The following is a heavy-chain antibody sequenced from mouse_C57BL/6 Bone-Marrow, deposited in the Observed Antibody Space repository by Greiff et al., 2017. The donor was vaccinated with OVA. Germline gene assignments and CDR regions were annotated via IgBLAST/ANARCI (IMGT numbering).Heavy chain of an antibody. D-gene: IGHD4-1*01. CDR1: GFTFSSYA. Sequence: EVKLEESGGGLVKPGGSLKLSCAASGFTFSSYAMSWVRQTPEKRLEWVATISDGGSYTYYPDNVKGRFTISRDNAKNNLYLQMSHLKSEDTAMYYCANGGIAGRAWFAYWGQGTLVTVSA. CDR2: ISDGGSYT. CDR3: ANGGIAGRAWFAY. V-gene: IGHV5-4*03. J-gene: IGHJ3*01.